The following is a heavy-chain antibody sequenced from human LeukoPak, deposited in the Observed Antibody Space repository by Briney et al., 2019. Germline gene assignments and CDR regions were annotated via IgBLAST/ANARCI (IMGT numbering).Heavy chain of an antibody. CDR1: GYTFTGYY. J-gene: IGHJ3*02. D-gene: IGHD5-12*01. CDR2: INPNSGGT. V-gene: IGHV1-2*02. CDR3: ARDGRNWVDIVATIRGVQDAFDI. Sequence: GASVKVSCKASGYTFTGYYMHWVRQAPGQGLEWMGWINPNSGGTNYAQKFQGRVTMTRDTSISTAYMELSRLRSDDTAVYYCARDGRNWVDIVATIRGVQDAFDIWGQGTMVTVSS.